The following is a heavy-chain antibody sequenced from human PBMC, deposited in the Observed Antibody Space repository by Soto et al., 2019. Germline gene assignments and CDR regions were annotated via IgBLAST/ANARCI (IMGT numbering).Heavy chain of an antibody. CDR3: ARDLPTLFRQEPYYFDP. CDR1: GYTFTNYA. J-gene: IGHJ5*02. D-gene: IGHD3-22*01. CDR2: ISGFTGNT. Sequence: QVQLGQSGGVVKKPGASVKVSCKASGYTFTNYAISWVRQAPGQGLEWVGWISGFTGNTKYAQTLQGRVTLTTDTSTNTAYMELTSLTSDDTAVYYCARDLPTLFRQEPYYFDPWGQGTLVTVSS. V-gene: IGHV1-18*01.